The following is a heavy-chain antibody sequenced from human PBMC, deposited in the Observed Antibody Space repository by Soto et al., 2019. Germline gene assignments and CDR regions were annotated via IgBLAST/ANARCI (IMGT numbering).Heavy chain of an antibody. Sequence: SETLSLTCAVYGGSFSCYYWNWIRQPPGKVLELIAEINHSGNTNYNPSLQSRVIISIDTSKNQFSLKLSSATAADTAMYYCTGTPGGVFVNWGAGKMDTDSS. CDR3: TGTPGGVFVN. V-gene: IGHV4-34*01. D-gene: IGHD3-16*01. CDR1: GGSFSCYY. J-gene: IGHJ3*02. CDR2: INHSGNT.